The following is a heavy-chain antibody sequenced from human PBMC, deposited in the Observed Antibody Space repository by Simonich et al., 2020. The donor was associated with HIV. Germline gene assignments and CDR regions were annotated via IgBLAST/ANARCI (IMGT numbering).Heavy chain of an antibody. V-gene: IGHV4-34*01. CDR3: ARRDRELILYFDY. Sequence: QVQLQQWGSGLLKPSETLSLTCAVYGGVFSGYYWSLIRQPPGKRLEWIGKIHHSGITNYKSSLTSRATISVDKSKNQVSLKLSSVTAADTAIYYCARRDRELILYFDYWGQGNLVTVSS. CDR1: GGVFSGYY. D-gene: IGHD3-3*01. J-gene: IGHJ4*02. CDR2: IHHSGIT.